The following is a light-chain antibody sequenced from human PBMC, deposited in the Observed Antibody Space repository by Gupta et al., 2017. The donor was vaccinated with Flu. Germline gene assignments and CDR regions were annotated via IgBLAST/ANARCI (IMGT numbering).Light chain of an antibody. CDR2: EDD. Sequence: FMLTQPPSVSESPGKAGTITVTRSGARIASNYVTWYQQRPGRAPISVIYEDDNRPSGVPDRFSGSIETTSNSASLTIAGLKNEAEDDYYLQAYYRNNLVFGGGTKLTVL. V-gene: IGLV6-57*03. J-gene: IGLJ3*02. CDR1: GARIASNY. CDR3: QAYYRNNLV.